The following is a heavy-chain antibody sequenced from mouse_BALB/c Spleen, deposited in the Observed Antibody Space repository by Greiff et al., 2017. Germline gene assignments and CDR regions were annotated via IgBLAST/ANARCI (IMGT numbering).Heavy chain of an antibody. CDR2: ISSGGST. V-gene: IGHV5-6-5*01. D-gene: IGHD1-1*01. CDR3: AMDYYGSRGFAY. J-gene: IGHJ3*01. CDR1: GFTFSSYA. Sequence: EVQVVESGGGLVKPGGSLKLSCAASGFTFSSYAMSWVRQTPEKRLEWVASISSGGSTYYPDSVKGRFTISRDNARNILYLQMSSLRSEDTAMYYCAMDYYGSRGFAYWGQGTLVTVSA.